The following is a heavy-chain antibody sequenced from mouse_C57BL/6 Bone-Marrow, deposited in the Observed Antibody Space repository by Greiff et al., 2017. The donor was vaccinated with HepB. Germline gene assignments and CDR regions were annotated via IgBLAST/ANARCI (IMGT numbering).Heavy chain of an antibody. Sequence: VQLQQSGPGLVKPSQSLSLTCSVTGYSITSGYYWNWIRQFPGNKLEWMGYISYDGSNNYNPSLKNRISITRDTSKNQFFLKLNSVTTEDTATYYCARARGFITTVGWYFDVWGTGTTVTVSS. CDR2: ISYDGSN. V-gene: IGHV3-6*01. CDR1: GYSITSGYY. D-gene: IGHD1-1*01. J-gene: IGHJ1*03. CDR3: ARARGFITTVGWYFDV.